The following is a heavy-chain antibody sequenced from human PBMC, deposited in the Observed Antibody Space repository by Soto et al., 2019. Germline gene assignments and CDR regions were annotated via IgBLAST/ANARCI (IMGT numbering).Heavy chain of an antibody. Sequence: QVQLQESGPGLVKPSETLSLTRTVSGGSVSSGSYQWTWIRQPPGKGLEWIGYIHVSGSTNDNPSLKGRVTMSIDTSKNQFSLKLSSVTAADTAVYYCARDGHGMDVWGQGTKVTVSS. V-gene: IGHV4-61*01. CDR2: IHVSGST. CDR1: GGSVSSGSYQ. J-gene: IGHJ6*02. CDR3: ARDGHGMDV.